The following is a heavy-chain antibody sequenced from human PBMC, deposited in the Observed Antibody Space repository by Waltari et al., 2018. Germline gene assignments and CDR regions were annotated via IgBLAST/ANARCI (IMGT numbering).Heavy chain of an antibody. Sequence: QVQLQESGPGLVKPSETLSLTCPVPGGSISSYYCSWIRQPPGKGLEWIGDIYYSGSTNYNPALNSRVTISVDTSKNQFSLKLSSVTTADTAVYYCARDRSCGGYLCDAFDIWGQGTMVTVSS. CDR1: GGSISSYY. V-gene: IGHV4-59*01. D-gene: IGHD2-21*01. J-gene: IGHJ3*02. CDR2: IYYSGST. CDR3: ARDRSCGGYLCDAFDI.